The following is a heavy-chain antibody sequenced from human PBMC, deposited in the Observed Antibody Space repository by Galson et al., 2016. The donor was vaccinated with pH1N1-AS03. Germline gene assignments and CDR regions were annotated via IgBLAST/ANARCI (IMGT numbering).Heavy chain of an antibody. Sequence: SLRLSCAASGFTINNNYMSWVRQAPGKGLEWVSVIYGGGDTFYADSVKGRLTISRDNSKNTVYLQMNSLRVDDTAVYYCAREPWGSTQGEYWGQGTLVTVSS. J-gene: IGHJ4*02. D-gene: IGHD3-16*01. CDR3: AREPWGSTQGEY. CDR2: IYGGGDT. CDR1: GFTINNNY. V-gene: IGHV3-53*01.